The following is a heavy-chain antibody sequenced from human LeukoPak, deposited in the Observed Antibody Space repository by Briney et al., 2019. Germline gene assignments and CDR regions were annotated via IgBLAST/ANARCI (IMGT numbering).Heavy chain of an antibody. Sequence: ASVRVSCTASGYTFTGYYMHWVRQAPGQGLEWMGWINPNSGGTNYAQKFQGRVTMTRDTSISTAYMELSRLRSDDTAVYYCARDFWSGSAHFDYWGQGTLVTVSS. D-gene: IGHD3-3*01. CDR3: ARDFWSGSAHFDY. CDR1: GYTFTGYY. V-gene: IGHV1-2*02. CDR2: INPNSGGT. J-gene: IGHJ4*02.